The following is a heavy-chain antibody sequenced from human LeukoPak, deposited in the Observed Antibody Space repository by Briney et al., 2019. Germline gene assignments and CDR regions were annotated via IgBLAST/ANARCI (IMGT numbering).Heavy chain of an antibody. Sequence: ASVKVSCKASGYTFTSYGISWVRQAPGQGLEWMGWISAYNGNTNYAQKLQGRVTMTTDTSTSTAYMELRSLRSDDTAVYYCARDQHYYDSSGYELYFQHWGQGTPVTVSS. CDR1: GYTFTSYG. J-gene: IGHJ1*01. V-gene: IGHV1-18*01. D-gene: IGHD3-22*01. CDR3: ARDQHYYDSSGYELYFQH. CDR2: ISAYNGNT.